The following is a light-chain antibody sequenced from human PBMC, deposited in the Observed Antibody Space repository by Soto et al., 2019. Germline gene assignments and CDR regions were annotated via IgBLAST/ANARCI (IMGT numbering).Light chain of an antibody. CDR1: SSDVGGYSY. V-gene: IGLV2-11*01. CDR3: CSYAGGFTYV. Sequence: QSALTQPRSVSGSPGHSVTISCTGTSSDVGGYSYVSWYQQHPGKAPKLMISDVSKRPSGVPDRFSGSKFGNTASLTISGLQAEDEAYYYCCSYAGGFTYVFGTGTKLTGL. J-gene: IGLJ1*01. CDR2: DVS.